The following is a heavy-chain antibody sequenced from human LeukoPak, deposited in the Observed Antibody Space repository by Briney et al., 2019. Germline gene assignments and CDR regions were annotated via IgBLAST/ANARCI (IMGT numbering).Heavy chain of an antibody. J-gene: IGHJ4*02. Sequence: SETLSHTCAVYGGSFSGYYWSWIRQPPGKGLEWIGEINHSGSTNYNPSLKSRVTISVDTSKNQFSLKLSSVTAADTAVYYCAREARRFDYWGQGTLVTVSS. V-gene: IGHV4-34*01. CDR3: AREARRFDY. CDR1: GGSFSGYY. CDR2: INHSGST.